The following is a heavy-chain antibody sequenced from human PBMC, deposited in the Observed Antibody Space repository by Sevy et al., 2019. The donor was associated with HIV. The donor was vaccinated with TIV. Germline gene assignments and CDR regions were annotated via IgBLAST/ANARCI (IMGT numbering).Heavy chain of an antibody. CDR2: INPNSGGT. CDR3: ARERGDFWSGPYNWFDP. J-gene: IGHJ5*02. Sequence: ASVKVSCKASGYTFTGYYMHWVRQAPGQGLEWMGCINPNSGGTNYAQKFQGRVTMTRDTSISTAYMELSRLRSDDTAVSYCARERGDFWSGPYNWFDPWGQGTLVTVSS. V-gene: IGHV1-2*02. D-gene: IGHD3-3*01. CDR1: GYTFTGYY.